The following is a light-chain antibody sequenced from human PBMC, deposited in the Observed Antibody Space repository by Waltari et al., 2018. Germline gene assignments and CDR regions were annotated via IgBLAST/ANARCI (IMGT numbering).Light chain of an antibody. CDR2: LGS. Sequence: DIVVTQSPLSLPVTPGEPASISCRSSQSLLHRNGNNYLDWYLQKPGQSPQLLIYLGSNRACVVPDRFSCSGSGPYFTLRISIVEAEDVGVYYCVQSLHTLWPFCPWTKVEL. CDR3: VQSLHTLWP. V-gene: IGKV2-28*01. J-gene: IGKJ1*01. CDR1: QSLLHRNGNNY.